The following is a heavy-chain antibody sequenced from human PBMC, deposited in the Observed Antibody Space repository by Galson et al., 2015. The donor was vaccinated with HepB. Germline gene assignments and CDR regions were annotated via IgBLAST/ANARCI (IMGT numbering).Heavy chain of an antibody. CDR3: ARDTHYYGSGKSSDY. D-gene: IGHD3-10*01. V-gene: IGHV3-21*01. Sequence: SLRLSCAASGFTFSSYSMNWVRQAPGKGLEWVSSISSSSSYIYYADSVKGRFTISRDNAKNSLYLQMNSLRAEDTAVYYCARDTHYYGSGKSSDYWGQGTLVTVSS. CDR1: GFTFSSYS. CDR2: ISSSSSYI. J-gene: IGHJ4*02.